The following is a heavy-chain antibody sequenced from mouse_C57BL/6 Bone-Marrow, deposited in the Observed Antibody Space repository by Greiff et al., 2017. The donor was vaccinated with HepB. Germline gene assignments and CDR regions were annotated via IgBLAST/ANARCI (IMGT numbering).Heavy chain of an antibody. J-gene: IGHJ2*01. V-gene: IGHV1-5*01. CDR3: TRNYGSSNYFDY. CDR1: GYTFTSYW. CDR2: IYPGNSDT. D-gene: IGHD1-1*01. Sequence: EVQLQQPGAELVKPGASVKLSCKASGYTFTSYWMHWVKQRPGQGLEWIGAIYPGNSDTSYNQKFKGKAKLTAVTSASTAYMELSSLTNEDSAVYYCTRNYGSSNYFDYWGQGTTLTVSS.